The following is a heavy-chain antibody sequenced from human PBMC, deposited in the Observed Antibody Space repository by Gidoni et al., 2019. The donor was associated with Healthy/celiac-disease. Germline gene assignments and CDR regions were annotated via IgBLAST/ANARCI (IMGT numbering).Heavy chain of an antibody. Sequence: QVQLVESGGGLVTPGGSLRLSCAASGLTFSDDYMSWIRQAPGKGLEWVSYISSSGSTIYYADSVKGRFTISRDNAKNSLYLQMNSLRAEDTAVYYCARDLSSSWKQIDYWGQGTLVTVSS. D-gene: IGHD6-13*01. J-gene: IGHJ4*02. CDR3: ARDLSSSWKQIDY. CDR1: GLTFSDDY. CDR2: ISSSGSTI. V-gene: IGHV3-11*01.